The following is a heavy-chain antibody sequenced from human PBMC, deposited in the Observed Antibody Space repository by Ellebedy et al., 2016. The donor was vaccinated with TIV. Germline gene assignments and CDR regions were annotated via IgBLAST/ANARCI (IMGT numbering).Heavy chain of an antibody. Sequence: GESLKISCAASGFTFHSYAMSWVRQAPGKGLEWVSTISNTGSRTYYADSVEGRFIISRDNSKRTLYLQMISLRAEDTAVYYCASGITLAGTGGYWGQGTLVTVAS. V-gene: IGHV3-23*01. CDR2: ISNTGSRT. D-gene: IGHD6-19*01. CDR3: ASGITLAGTGGY. CDR1: GFTFHSYA. J-gene: IGHJ4*02.